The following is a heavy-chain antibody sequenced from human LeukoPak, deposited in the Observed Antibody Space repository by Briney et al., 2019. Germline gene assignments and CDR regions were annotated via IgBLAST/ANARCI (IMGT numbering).Heavy chain of an antibody. CDR2: ITNSGNSK. Sequence: PGGSLRLSCAASEFTFSSYSMNWVRQAPGKGLEWVSYITNSGNSKSYADSVKGRFTISRDNSKNTLYLQMNSLKGEDTAVYYCARSRDGYNLDYWGQGTLVTVSS. V-gene: IGHV3-48*01. D-gene: IGHD5-24*01. CDR3: ARSRDGYNLDY. CDR1: EFTFSSYS. J-gene: IGHJ4*02.